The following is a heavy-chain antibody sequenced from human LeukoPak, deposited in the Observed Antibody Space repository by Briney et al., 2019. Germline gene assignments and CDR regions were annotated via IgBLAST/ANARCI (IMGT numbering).Heavy chain of an antibody. CDR3: AKDRGPQWFDP. CDR2: ISGSGGST. V-gene: IGHV3-23*01. J-gene: IGHJ5*02. CDR1: GITLSSYA. Sequence: GGSLRLSCAASGITLSSYAMNWVRQAPGKGLEWVSAISGSGGSTYYADSVKGRFTISRDNSKNTLYLQMNSLRAEDTAVYYCAKDRGPQWFDPWGQGTLVTVSS. D-gene: IGHD3-10*01.